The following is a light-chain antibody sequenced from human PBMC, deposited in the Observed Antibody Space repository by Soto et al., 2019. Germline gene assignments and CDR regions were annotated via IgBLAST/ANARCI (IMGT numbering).Light chain of an antibody. V-gene: IGKV3-20*01. CDR3: HQYASSPYN. CDR1: QSVGHMF. J-gene: IGKJ2*01. Sequence: EIVLTQSPDTLSLSPGDRATLSCRASQSVGHMFLAWFQQKPGQAPRLLIFDAYRRATGIPDRFSGSGSGTNFALTISRLEPEDFAPYYCHQYASSPYNFGQGTK. CDR2: DAY.